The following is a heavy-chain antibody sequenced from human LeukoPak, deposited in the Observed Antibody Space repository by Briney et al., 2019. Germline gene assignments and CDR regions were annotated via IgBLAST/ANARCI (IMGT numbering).Heavy chain of an antibody. D-gene: IGHD3-10*01. J-gene: IGHJ6*03. V-gene: IGHV3-48*03. CDR1: GFIFSNYE. CDR3: ARVSRERKWFGELIRYYYYYMDV. CDR2: ISSSGTTI. Sequence: PGGSLRLSCAASGFIFSNYEMNWVRQAPGKGLEWVSYISSSGTTIYYADSMKGRFTISRDNAKNSLYLQMNSLIAEDTAVYYCARVSRERKWFGELIRYYYYYMDVWGKGTTVTISS.